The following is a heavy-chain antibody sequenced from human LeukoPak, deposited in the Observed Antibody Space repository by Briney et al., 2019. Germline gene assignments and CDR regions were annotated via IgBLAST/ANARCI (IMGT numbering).Heavy chain of an antibody. Sequence: PSETLSLTCTVSGGSISSYYWSWIRQLPGKGLEWIGYIYSGSTNYNPSLKSRVTISVDTSKNQFSLKLSSVTAADTAVYYCARDPGPWFDPWGQGTLVTVSS. D-gene: IGHD7-27*01. J-gene: IGHJ5*02. CDR1: GGSISSYY. CDR2: IYSGST. V-gene: IGHV4-59*01. CDR3: ARDPGPWFDP.